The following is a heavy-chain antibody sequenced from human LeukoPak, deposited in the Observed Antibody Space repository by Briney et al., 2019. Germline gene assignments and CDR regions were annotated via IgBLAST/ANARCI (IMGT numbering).Heavy chain of an antibody. D-gene: IGHD5-24*01. CDR3: ASLPIYKGWFYP. Sequence: SETLSLTCTVSGGSISSYYWSWIRQPPGKGLEWIGYIYYSGSTNYNPSLKSRVTISVDTSKNQFSLKLSSVTAADTAVYYCASLPIYKGWFYPWGQGTLVTVSS. V-gene: IGHV4-59*08. J-gene: IGHJ5*02. CDR2: IYYSGST. CDR1: GGSISSYY.